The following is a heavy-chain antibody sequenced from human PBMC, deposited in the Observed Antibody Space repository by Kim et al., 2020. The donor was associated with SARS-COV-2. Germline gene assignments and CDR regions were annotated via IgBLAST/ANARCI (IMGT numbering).Heavy chain of an antibody. J-gene: IGHJ4*02. CDR3: ARPIGSGSYSYDY. V-gene: IGHV5-51*01. Sequence: YSPSFQGQVTISADKSISTAYLQWSSLKASDTAMYYCARPIGSGSYSYDYWGQGTLVTVSS. D-gene: IGHD3-10*01.